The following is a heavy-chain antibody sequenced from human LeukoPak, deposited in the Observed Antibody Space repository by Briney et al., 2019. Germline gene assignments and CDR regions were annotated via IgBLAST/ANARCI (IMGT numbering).Heavy chain of an antibody. Sequence: SETLSLTCSVSGGSMNSYYWSWIRQSPGKGLEWIGYIYYSGSTNYNHSIKSRVTISVTTSKNQFSLKLSSVTAADTAVYYCARHVWLQPFDYWGQGTLVTVSS. J-gene: IGHJ4*02. CDR2: IYYSGST. D-gene: IGHD3-9*01. CDR1: GGSMNSYY. V-gene: IGHV4-59*08. CDR3: ARHVWLQPFDY.